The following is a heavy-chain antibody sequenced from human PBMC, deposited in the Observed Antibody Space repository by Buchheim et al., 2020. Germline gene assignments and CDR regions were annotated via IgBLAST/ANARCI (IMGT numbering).Heavy chain of an antibody. CDR3: ARKGLVVVPAAFVGWFDP. J-gene: IGHJ5*02. D-gene: IGHD2-2*01. V-gene: IGHV4-34*01. CDR2: INHSGST. Sequence: QVQLQQWGAGLLKPSETLSLTCAVYGGSFSGYYWSWIRQPPGKGLEWIGEINHSGSTNYNPSPKSRVTISVDTSKKQFYLKLSSVTAADTAVYYCARKGLVVVPAAFVGWFDPWGQGTL. CDR1: GGSFSGYY.